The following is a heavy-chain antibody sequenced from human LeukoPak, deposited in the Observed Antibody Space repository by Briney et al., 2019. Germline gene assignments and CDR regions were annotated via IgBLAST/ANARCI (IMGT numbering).Heavy chain of an antibody. CDR2: FYESGGA. D-gene: IGHD2-21*01. V-gene: IGHV4-59*08. J-gene: IGHJ4*02. Sequence: SETLSLTCTVSGGSISSYHWSWIRQPPGKGLEWIGDFYESGGANYNPSPKSRVTISFDTFKNQFSLKLTSVTAADTAVYYCARHQLYNDSPLVDWGQGTLVTVSS. CDR1: GGSISSYH. CDR3: ARHQLYNDSPLVD.